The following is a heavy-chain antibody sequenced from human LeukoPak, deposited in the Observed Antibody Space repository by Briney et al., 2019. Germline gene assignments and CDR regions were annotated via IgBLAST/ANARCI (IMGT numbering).Heavy chain of an antibody. D-gene: IGHD4-17*01. CDR3: ARDRLDYGDYGRPLDEYNWFDP. CDR1: GGTFSSYT. J-gene: IGHJ5*02. CDR2: IIPILGIA. V-gene: IGHV1-69*04. Sequence: ASVKVSCKASGGTFSSYTISWVRQAPGQGLEWMGRIIPILGIANYAQKFQGRVTTTADKSTSTAYMELSSLRSEDTAVYYCARDRLDYGDYGRPLDEYNWFDPWGRGTLVTVSS.